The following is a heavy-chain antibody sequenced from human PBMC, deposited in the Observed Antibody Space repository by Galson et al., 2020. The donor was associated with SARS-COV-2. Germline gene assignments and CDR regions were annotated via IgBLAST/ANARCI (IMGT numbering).Heavy chain of an antibody. J-gene: IGHJ4*02. D-gene: IGHD5-12*01. CDR1: GFTSSRYA. V-gene: IGHV3-23*01. CDR2: ISGLSN. CDR3: VRQGVFDSSGYNPFGV. Sequence: GESLKISCAASGFTSSRYAMGWVRQAPGKGLEWVSAISGLSNYYAGPVRGRFTISRDSSKNKMDLEMNILTAEETAIYYCVRQGVFDSSGYNPFGVWGKGTLVSVSS.